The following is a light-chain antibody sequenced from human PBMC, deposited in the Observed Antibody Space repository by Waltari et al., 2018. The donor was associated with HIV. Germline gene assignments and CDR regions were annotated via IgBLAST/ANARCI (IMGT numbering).Light chain of an antibody. CDR2: EVN. V-gene: IGLV2-8*01. CDR1: GSDVGGYNY. Sequence: SALTQPPSASGSPGQSVTISCTGTGSDVGGYNYASSYQQHPGKAPKLLIYEVNKRPSGVPDRFSGSKSGNTASLTVSGLQAEDEADYYCSSYAGSNNRVFGGGTKLTVL. CDR3: SSYAGSNNRV. J-gene: IGLJ2*01.